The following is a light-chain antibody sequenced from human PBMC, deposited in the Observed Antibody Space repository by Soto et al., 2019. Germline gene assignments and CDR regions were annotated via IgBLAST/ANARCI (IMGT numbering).Light chain of an antibody. V-gene: IGKV3-11*01. Sequence: EIVLTQSPATLSLSPRERATLSCRASQSVSSYLAWYQQKPGQAPRLLIYDASNGATGIPARFSGSGSGTHLTLAIGSLEPGDFAVYYWHQRSNRFTFGPGTKGAIK. J-gene: IGKJ3*01. CDR3: HQRSNRFT. CDR1: QSVSSY. CDR2: DAS.